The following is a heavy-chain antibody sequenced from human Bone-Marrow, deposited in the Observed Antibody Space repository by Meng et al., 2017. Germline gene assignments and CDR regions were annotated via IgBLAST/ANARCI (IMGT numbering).Heavy chain of an antibody. CDR1: GFTFSSYD. Sequence: GESLKISCAASGFTFSSYDMHWVRQATGKGLEWVSAIGTAGDTYYPGSVKGRFTISRENAKNSLYLQMNSLRAEDTAVYYCARGWTDRYSSSWLNDYWGQGTLVTVSS. J-gene: IGHJ4*02. D-gene: IGHD6-13*01. CDR3: ARGWTDRYSSSWLNDY. CDR2: IGTAGDT. V-gene: IGHV3-13*01.